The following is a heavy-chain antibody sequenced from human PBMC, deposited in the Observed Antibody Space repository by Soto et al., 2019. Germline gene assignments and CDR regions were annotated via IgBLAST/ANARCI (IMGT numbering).Heavy chain of an antibody. D-gene: IGHD7-27*01. CDR3: ARLDNWGVHYYYGMDV. J-gene: IGHJ6*02. CDR2: ITTYSGNT. CDR1: GYTFTIYG. V-gene: IGHV1-18*04. Sequence: GASVKVSCKASGYTFTIYGISWVRQAPGQGLEWMGWITTYSGNTNYAQKLQGRVTMTTDTSTSTAYMELRSLRSDDTAVYYCARLDNWGVHYYYGMDVWGQGTTVTVSS.